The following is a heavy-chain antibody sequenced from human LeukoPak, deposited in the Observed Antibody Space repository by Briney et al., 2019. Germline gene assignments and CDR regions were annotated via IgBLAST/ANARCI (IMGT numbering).Heavy chain of an antibody. J-gene: IGHJ4*02. Sequence: DSVSGRFTISRDNAKNSLYLQMNSLRAEDTAVYFCASTVPQWLVQGAFDYWGQGTLVTVSS. D-gene: IGHD6-19*01. V-gene: IGHV3-7*01. CDR3: ASTVPQWLVQGAFDY.